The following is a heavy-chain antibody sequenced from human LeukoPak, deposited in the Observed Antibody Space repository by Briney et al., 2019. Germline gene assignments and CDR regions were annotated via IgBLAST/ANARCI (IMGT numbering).Heavy chain of an antibody. CDR2: ISSSGSLI. CDR1: ESSFSSFP. J-gene: IGHJ2*01. V-gene: IGHV3-21*01. D-gene: IGHD5/OR15-5a*01. CDR3: AKIGVSGQWYFDL. Sequence: GGSLRLSCTASESSFSSFPMSWVRQAPVRGLEWISSISSSGSLIYYADSLKGPINDSRDNAKNSLYVQMNSLRAEDTAVYYCAKIGVSGQWYFDLWGRGTLVTVSS.